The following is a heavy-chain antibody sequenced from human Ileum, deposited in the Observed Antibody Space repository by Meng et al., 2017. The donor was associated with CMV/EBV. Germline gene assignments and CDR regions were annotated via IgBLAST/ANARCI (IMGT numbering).Heavy chain of an antibody. CDR3: ASSHLITYGGLIDYYGLDV. V-gene: IGHV1-69*10. D-gene: IGHD3-16*01. CDR2: IIPILGMV. CDR1: FTSYG. J-gene: IGHJ6*02. Sequence: FTSYGVTWVRQGPGEGLEWMEGIIPILGMVDYAQRFQRRVTIPADKSTTPAYVELSSLTSEDSAVYYCASSHLITYGGLIDYYGLDVWGQGTTVTVSS.